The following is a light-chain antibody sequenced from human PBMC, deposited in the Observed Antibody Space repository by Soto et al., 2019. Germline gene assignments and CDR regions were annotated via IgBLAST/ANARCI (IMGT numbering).Light chain of an antibody. Sequence: VVMTQSPATLSVSPGERVTLSCRASQSVRSNLAWYLQKPGQAPRLLIYDASTRAVGIPARFSGSGSGTEFTLTISSLQSEDFAVYYCQQYNNWPPLIFGGGTKVEI. CDR3: QQYNNWPPLI. CDR1: QSVRSN. J-gene: IGKJ4*01. V-gene: IGKV3-15*01. CDR2: DAS.